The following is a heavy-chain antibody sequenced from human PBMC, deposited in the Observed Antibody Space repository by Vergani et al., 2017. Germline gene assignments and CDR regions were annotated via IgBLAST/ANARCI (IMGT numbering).Heavy chain of an antibody. CDR3: TRQGPCGDGACLHFDH. Sequence: EVMLVQSGAEVKKPGESLKISCKYSESSFISNEIAWVRQMSGKGLQWMGNINPIDSKIAYSLSFQGKAIMSLDKSITTAYLQLRSLKASDTAIYYCTRQGPCGDGACLHFDHWGQGTQVTFSS. J-gene: IGHJ4*02. CDR1: ESSFISNE. CDR2: INPIDSKI. D-gene: IGHD2-21*01. V-gene: IGHV5-51*01.